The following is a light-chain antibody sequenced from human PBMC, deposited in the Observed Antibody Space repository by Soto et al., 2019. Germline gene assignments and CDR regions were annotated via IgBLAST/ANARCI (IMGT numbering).Light chain of an antibody. V-gene: IGKV3-20*01. J-gene: IGKJ3*01. CDR3: QQYGSSPRFT. Sequence: EIVLTQSPGTLSLSPGERATLSCRASQSVSSSYLAWYQQKPGQAPRLLIYGASSRDTGIPDRFSGSGSGTDFTLTISRLEPEDFAVDYCQQYGSSPRFTFGPGTKVDIK. CDR1: QSVSSSY. CDR2: GAS.